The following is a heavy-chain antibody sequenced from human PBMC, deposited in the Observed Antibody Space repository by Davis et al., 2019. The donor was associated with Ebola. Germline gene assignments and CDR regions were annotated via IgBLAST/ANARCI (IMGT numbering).Heavy chain of an antibody. Sequence: GESLKISCAASGFTFSNYAMHWVRQAPGKGLEWVAVISHDGTNKYYADSVKGRFTISRDNFKNTLYLQMNGLRAEDTALYYCARDVGIVGTTDLFDYWGQGTLVTVSS. CDR3: ARDVGIVGTTDLFDY. CDR1: GFTFSNYA. D-gene: IGHD1-26*01. J-gene: IGHJ4*02. V-gene: IGHV3-30*04. CDR2: ISHDGTNK.